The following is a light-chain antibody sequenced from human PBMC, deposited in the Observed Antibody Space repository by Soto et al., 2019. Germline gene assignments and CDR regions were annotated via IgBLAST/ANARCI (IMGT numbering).Light chain of an antibody. J-gene: IGKJ5*01. CDR2: GAS. CDR1: QSVSSN. Sequence: EIVMTQSPAILSVSPGERAALSCRASQSVSSNLAWYQQKPGQAPRLLIHGASTRATGIPARFSGSGSGTEFILTISSLQSEDFVVYYCQQYNNWPPITFGQGTRLESK. V-gene: IGKV3-15*01. CDR3: QQYNNWPPIT.